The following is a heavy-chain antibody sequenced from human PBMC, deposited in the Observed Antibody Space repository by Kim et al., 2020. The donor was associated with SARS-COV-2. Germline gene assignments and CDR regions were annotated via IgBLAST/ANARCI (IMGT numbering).Heavy chain of an antibody. D-gene: IGHD4-17*01. CDR3: ARGGDGDLDFDY. CDR2: IYSGGST. Sequence: GGSLRLSCAASGFTVRNRYMSWVRQAPGKGLEWVSVIYSGGSTHYVDSVKGRFIISRDNSKNTLYLQMNSLRVEDTAVYYCARGGDGDLDFDYWGQGTLVTVSS. V-gene: IGHV3-53*01. CDR1: GFTVRNRY. J-gene: IGHJ4*02.